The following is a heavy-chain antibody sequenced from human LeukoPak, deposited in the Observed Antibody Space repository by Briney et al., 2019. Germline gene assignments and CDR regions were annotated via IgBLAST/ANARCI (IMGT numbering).Heavy chain of an antibody. Sequence: ASVKVSCKASGYTFTGHYMHWVRQAPGQGLEWMGWINPNSGGTNYTQKFQGSVTMTRDTSISTAYMELGRLRSDDTDVYYCARDLRRNSYGDYVLWFDPWGQGTLVTVSS. CDR2: INPNSGGT. CDR3: ARDLRRNSYGDYVLWFDP. J-gene: IGHJ5*02. D-gene: IGHD4-17*01. CDR1: GYTFTGHY. V-gene: IGHV1-2*02.